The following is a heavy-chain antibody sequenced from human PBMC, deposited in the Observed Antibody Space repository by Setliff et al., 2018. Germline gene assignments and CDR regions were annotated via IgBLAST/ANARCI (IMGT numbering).Heavy chain of an antibody. CDR2: INPSGGLT. CDR1: GGTFSTYA. V-gene: IGHV1-46*03. J-gene: IGHJ3*02. Sequence: ASVKVSCKASGGTFSTYAISWVRQAPGQGLEWMGIINPSGGLTGYAQKFQGRVTMTRDTSTSTVYMEVSSLRSEDTAVYFCARDRFYNSWSGTSITAPHDAFDIWGQGTMVTVSS. D-gene: IGHD3-3*01. CDR3: ARDRFYNSWSGTSITAPHDAFDI.